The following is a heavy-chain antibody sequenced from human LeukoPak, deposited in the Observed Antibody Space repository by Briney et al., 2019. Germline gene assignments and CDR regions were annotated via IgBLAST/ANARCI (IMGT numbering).Heavy chain of an antibody. V-gene: IGHV3-23*01. J-gene: IGHJ4*02. CDR2: ISGSGGST. Sequence: GGSLRLSCAASGFTFSSYAMSWVRQAPGKGLEWVSAISGSGGSTYYADSVKGRFTISRDNAKNSLYLQMNSLRAEDTAVYYCAREWGYSGYDNDFDYWGQGTLVTVSS. D-gene: IGHD5-12*01. CDR3: AREWGYSGYDNDFDY. CDR1: GFTFSSYA.